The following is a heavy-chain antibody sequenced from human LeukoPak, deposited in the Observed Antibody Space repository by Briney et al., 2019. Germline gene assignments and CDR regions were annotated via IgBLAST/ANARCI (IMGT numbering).Heavy chain of an antibody. D-gene: IGHD3-22*01. CDR2: INHSGST. V-gene: IGHV4-34*01. CDR3: ARVSYYDSSGNRGAFDY. Sequence: PSETLSLTCAVYGGSFSGYYWSWIRQPPGKGLEWIREINHSGSTNYNPSLKSRVTISVDKSKNQFSLKLSSVTAADTAVYYCARVSYYDSSGNRGAFDYWGQGTLVTVSS. CDR1: GGSFSGYY. J-gene: IGHJ4*02.